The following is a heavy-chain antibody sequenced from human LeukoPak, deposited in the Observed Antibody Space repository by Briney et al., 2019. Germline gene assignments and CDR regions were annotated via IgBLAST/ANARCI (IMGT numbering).Heavy chain of an antibody. D-gene: IGHD1-26*01. V-gene: IGHV1-18*01. Sequence: ASVKVSCKTSGYTFSRYGFSWVRQAPGQGLEWIGWIGVFNGNRNYAKSVQGRITLTADTSTNTTYMELRSLISDDTAVYFCGRDWDWHVQFWGQGTLITVSS. CDR3: GRDWDWHVQF. CDR2: IGVFNGNR. CDR1: GYTFSRYG. J-gene: IGHJ4*02.